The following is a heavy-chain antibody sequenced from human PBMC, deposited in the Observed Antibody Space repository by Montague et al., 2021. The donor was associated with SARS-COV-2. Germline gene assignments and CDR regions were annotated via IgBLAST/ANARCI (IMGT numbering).Heavy chain of an antibody. J-gene: IGHJ4*02. Sequence: SETLSLTCAIYGGSFIGYYWSWIRQPPGKGLEWIGDINHSGSTNYNPSLKSRVSISVDTSKNQFSLKLRSVTAADTAVYYCARAIVDVTVIVAVMTGVGHYFDIWGQGTLVTVSS. CDR2: INHSGST. CDR3: ARAIVDVTVIVAVMTGVGHYFDI. D-gene: IGHD3-22*01. CDR1: GGSFIGYY. V-gene: IGHV4-34*01.